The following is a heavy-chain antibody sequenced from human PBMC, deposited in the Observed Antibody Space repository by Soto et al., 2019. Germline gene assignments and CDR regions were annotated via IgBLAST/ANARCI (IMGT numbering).Heavy chain of an antibody. V-gene: IGHV3-48*02. CDR1: GFTFSSYS. D-gene: IGHD4-17*01. Sequence: GESLKISCAASGFTFSSYSMNWVRQAPGKGLEWVSYISSSSTIYYADSVKGRFTISRDNAKNSLYLQMNSLRDEDTAVYYCARGYQPYGDYGDDAFDIWGQGTMVTVSS. CDR2: ISSSSTI. J-gene: IGHJ3*02. CDR3: ARGYQPYGDYGDDAFDI.